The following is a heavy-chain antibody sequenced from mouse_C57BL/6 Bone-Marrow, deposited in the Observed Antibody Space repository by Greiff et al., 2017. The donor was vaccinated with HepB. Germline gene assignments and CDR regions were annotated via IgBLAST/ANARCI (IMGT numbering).Heavy chain of an antibody. V-gene: IGHV5-9-1*02. CDR3: TRDRGLLNFDY. Sequence: EVKLVESGEGLVKPGGSLKLSCAASGFTFSSYAMSWVRQTPEKRLEWVAYISSGGDYIYYADTVKGRFTISRDNAGNTLYLQMSSLKSEDTAMYYCTRDRGLLNFDYWGQGTTLTVSS. CDR1: GFTFSSYA. D-gene: IGHD2-10*01. J-gene: IGHJ2*01. CDR2: ISSGGDYI.